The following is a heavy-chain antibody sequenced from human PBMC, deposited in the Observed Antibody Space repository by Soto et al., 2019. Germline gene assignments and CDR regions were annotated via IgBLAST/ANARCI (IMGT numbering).Heavy chain of an antibody. CDR3: ARDLRAAAGTSNWFDP. J-gene: IGHJ5*02. V-gene: IGHV1-18*01. D-gene: IGHD6-13*01. CDR1: GYTFTSYG. Sequence: ASVKVSCKASGYTFTSYGISWVRQAPGQGLEWMGWISAYNGNTNYAQKLQGRVTMTTDTSTSTAYMELRSLRSDDTAVYYCARDLRAAAGTSNWFDPWGQGTLVTVSS. CDR2: ISAYNGNT.